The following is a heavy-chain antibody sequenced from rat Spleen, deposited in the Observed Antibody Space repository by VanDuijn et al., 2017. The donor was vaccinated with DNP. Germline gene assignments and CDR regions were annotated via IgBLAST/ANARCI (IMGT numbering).Heavy chain of an antibody. V-gene: IGHV4-2*01. CDR1: GFNFNDYW. CDR3: AKGPNYGGWSDYFDY. D-gene: IGHD1-11*01. Sequence: EVKLVESGGGLVQPGNSLKLSCAASGFNFNDYWMGWVRQSPGKGLEGIGQINKDSTTISYTPSLKDKFTISRDNVQNTLYLQMSKVGSEDTAIYYCAKGPNYGGWSDYFDYWGQGVMVTVSS. J-gene: IGHJ2*01. CDR2: INKDSTTI.